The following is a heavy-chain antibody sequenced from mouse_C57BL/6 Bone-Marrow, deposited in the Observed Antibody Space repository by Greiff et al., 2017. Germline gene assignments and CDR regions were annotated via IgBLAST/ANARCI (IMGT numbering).Heavy chain of an antibody. J-gene: IGHJ4*01. CDR2: ISDGGSYT. CDR1: GFTFSSYA. V-gene: IGHV5-4*01. Sequence: EVKLMESGGGLVKPGGSLKLSCAASGFTFSSYAMSWVRQTPEKRLEWVATISDGGSYTYYPDNVKGRFTISRENAKNNLYLQMSHLKSEDTAMYYCARDRGFYYAMDYWGQGTSVTVAS. CDR3: ARDRGFYYAMDY.